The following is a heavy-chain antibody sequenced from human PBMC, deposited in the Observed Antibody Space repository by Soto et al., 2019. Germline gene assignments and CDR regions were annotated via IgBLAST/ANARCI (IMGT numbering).Heavy chain of an antibody. Sequence: EVQLVETGGGLIQPGGSLRLSCAASGFIASTTFMSWVRQAPGKGLGWVSVIYTTGSTYYADSVKGRFTISRDDSRNTVYLQMNGLRAEDTAVYYCTRDPSTTLGYGMDVWGQGTTVTVSS. CDR1: GFIASTTF. V-gene: IGHV3-53*02. CDR3: TRDPSTTLGYGMDV. CDR2: IYTTGST. D-gene: IGHD3-3*01. J-gene: IGHJ6*02.